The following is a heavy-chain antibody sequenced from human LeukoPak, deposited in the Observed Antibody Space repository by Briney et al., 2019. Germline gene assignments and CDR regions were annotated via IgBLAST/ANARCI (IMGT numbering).Heavy chain of an antibody. D-gene: IGHD5-24*01. J-gene: IGHJ4*02. V-gene: IGHV3-23*01. CDR2: ISGSGGST. CDR1: GFTFSSYA. Sequence: PGGSLRLSCAASGFTFSSYAMSWVRQAPGKGLEWVSAISGSGGSTYYADSVKGRFTISRDNSKNTLYLQMNSLRANDTGVYFCAKVSLGDDYNVWGQGTLVTVSS. CDR3: AKVSLGDDYNV.